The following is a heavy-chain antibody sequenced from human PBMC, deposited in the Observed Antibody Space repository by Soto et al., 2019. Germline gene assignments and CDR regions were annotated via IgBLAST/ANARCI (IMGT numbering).Heavy chain of an antibody. CDR2: IKLDGSER. CDR1: GFTFSSYL. J-gene: IGHJ4*03. Sequence: GGSLRLSCEASGFTFSSYLMSWVRQAPGKGLEWVANIKLDGSERYYVDSVRGRFTISRDNAKNSLFLQMDSLRAEDTAVYYCARAVKLAVPAATGYFDFWGQGTLVTVSS. CDR3: ARAVKLAVPAATGYFDF. D-gene: IGHD6-13*01. V-gene: IGHV3-7*03.